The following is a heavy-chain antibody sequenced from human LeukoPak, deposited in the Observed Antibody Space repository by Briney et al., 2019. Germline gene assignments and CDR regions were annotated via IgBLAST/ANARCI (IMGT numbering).Heavy chain of an antibody. D-gene: IGHD2-15*01. J-gene: IGHJ5*02. CDR2: INPNSGGT. CDR1: GYTFTGYY. CDR3: ARARSGDCSGGSCQPLEGSDWFDP. Sequence: GASVKVSCKASGYTFTGYYMHWVRQAPGQGLEWMGWINPNSGGTNYAQKFQGWVTMTRDTSISTAYMEPSRLRSDDTAVYYCARARSGDCSGGSCQPLEGSDWFDPWGQGTLVTVSS. V-gene: IGHV1-2*04.